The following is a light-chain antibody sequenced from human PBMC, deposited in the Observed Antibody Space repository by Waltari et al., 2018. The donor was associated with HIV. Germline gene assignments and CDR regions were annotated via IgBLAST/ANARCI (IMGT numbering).Light chain of an antibody. Sequence: QTVVTQEPSFSVSPGGTVTLTCGLSSGSVSTISYPSWYQQTPGPAPPNLIYSTNPRSSGVPDPFSGSILGKKAALTITGAQADDESDYYCVLYMGSGIGVFGGGTKLTVL. V-gene: IGLV8-61*01. J-gene: IGLJ3*02. CDR3: VLYMGSGIGV. CDR2: STN. CDR1: SGSVSTISY.